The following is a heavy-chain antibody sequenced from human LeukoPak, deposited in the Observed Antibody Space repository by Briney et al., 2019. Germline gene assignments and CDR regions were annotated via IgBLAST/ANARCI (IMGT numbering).Heavy chain of an antibody. V-gene: IGHV3-49*03. CDR2: IRSKTYGGTT. J-gene: IGHJ4*02. D-gene: IGHD3-10*01. CDR1: GFTFSDYV. CDR3: AKAFYGSGMWYFDY. Sequence: GGSLRLSCTASGFTFSDYVMSWFRQAPGKGLEWVGFIRSKTYGGTTEYAASVKGRFTISRDNSKNTLYLQMNSLRAEDTAVYYCAKAFYGSGMWYFDYWGQGTLVTVSS.